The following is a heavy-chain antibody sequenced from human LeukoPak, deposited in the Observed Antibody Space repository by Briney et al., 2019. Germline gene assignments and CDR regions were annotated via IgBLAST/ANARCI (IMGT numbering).Heavy chain of an antibody. D-gene: IGHD2-15*01. CDR1: GFTFSSYA. V-gene: IGHV3-23*01. CDR3: ARGGRGRPNNWFDP. Sequence: GGSLRLSCAASGFTFSSYAMSWVSQAPGKGLEWVSAISGSGGSTYYADSVKGRFTISRDNSKNTLYLQMNSLRAEDTAVYYCARGGRGRPNNWFDPWGQGTLVTVSS. CDR2: ISGSGGST. J-gene: IGHJ5*02.